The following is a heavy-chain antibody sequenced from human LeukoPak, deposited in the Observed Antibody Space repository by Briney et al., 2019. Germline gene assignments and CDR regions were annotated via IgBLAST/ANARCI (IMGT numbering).Heavy chain of an antibody. CDR3: ARSRDRGYNYGPFDY. Sequence: GRSLRLSCAASGFTFSTYAMNWVRQAPGKGLEWVSSISSSSSYIYYADSVKGRFTISRDNAKNSLYLQMNSLRAEDTAVYYCARSRDRGYNYGPFDYWGQGTLVTVSS. CDR1: GFTFSTYA. CDR2: ISSSSSYI. D-gene: IGHD5-18*01. V-gene: IGHV3-21*01. J-gene: IGHJ4*02.